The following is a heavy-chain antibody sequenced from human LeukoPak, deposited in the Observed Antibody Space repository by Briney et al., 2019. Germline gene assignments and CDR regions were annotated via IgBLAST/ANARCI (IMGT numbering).Heavy chain of an antibody. CDR1: GGSISSSSYY. V-gene: IGHV4-39*01. J-gene: IGHJ4*02. CDR2: IYYSGST. D-gene: IGHD4-17*01. CDR3: ARQTTTADY. Sequence: SETLSLTCTVSGGSISSSSYYWGWIRQPPGKGLEWIGSIYYSGSTYYNPSLKSRVTISVDTSKNQFSLKLSSVTAADTAVYCCARQTTTADYWGQGTLVTVSS.